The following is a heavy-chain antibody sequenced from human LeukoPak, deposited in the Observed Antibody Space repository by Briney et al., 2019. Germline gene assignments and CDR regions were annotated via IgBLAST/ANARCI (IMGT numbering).Heavy chain of an antibody. V-gene: IGHV4-31*03. Sequence: SQTLSLTCTVSGGSISSGGYYWSWIRQHPGKGLEWIGYIYYSGSTYYNPSLKSRVTISVDTSKNQSSLKLSSVTSADTAVYYCARDSGGSTVDYWGQGTLVTVSS. CDR3: ARDSGGSTVDY. D-gene: IGHD3-10*01. CDR1: GGSISSGGYY. J-gene: IGHJ4*02. CDR2: IYYSGST.